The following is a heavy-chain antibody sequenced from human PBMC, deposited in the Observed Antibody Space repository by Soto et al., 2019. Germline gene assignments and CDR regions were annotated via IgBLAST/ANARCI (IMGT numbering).Heavy chain of an antibody. CDR1: GGTFSSYA. Sequence: QVQLVQSGAEVKKPGSSVQVSCTASGGTFSSYAISWVRQAPGQGLEWMGGLIPIFGTANYAQKFQGRVTITADKSTSTAYMELSSLRSEDTAVYYCASRMPPNLRYGMDVWGQGTTVTVSS. D-gene: IGHD2-2*01. V-gene: IGHV1-69*06. CDR3: ASRMPPNLRYGMDV. CDR2: LIPIFGTA. J-gene: IGHJ6*02.